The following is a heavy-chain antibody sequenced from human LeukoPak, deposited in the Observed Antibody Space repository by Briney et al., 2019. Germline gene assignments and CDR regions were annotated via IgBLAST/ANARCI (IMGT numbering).Heavy chain of an antibody. CDR3: ARQRADYYYYYVDV. CDR2: IYYSETT. J-gene: IGHJ6*03. Sequence: WETLSLTCIVSDGSINTANYYGGWLRQPPGKGLEWIGSIYYSETTYDNPSLKSRVTISIEKSKNQFSLRLSSVTASDTAVYYCARQRADYYYYYVDVWGEGTTVAVS. V-gene: IGHV4-39*01. CDR1: DGSINTANYY.